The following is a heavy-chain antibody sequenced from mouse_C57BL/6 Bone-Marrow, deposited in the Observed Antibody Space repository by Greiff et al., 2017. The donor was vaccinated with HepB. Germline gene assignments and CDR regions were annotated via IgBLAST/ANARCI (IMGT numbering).Heavy chain of an antibody. D-gene: IGHD1-1*01. CDR2: INSDGGST. V-gene: IGHV5-2*01. Sequence: EVKLMESGGGLVQPGESLKLSCESNEYEFPSHDMSWVRKTPEKRLELVAAINSDGGSTYYPDTMERRVIISRDNTKKTLYLQMSSLRSEDTALYYCARHYYGLLYWYFDVWGTGTTVTVSS. J-gene: IGHJ1*03. CDR3: ARHYYGLLYWYFDV. CDR1: EYEFPSHD.